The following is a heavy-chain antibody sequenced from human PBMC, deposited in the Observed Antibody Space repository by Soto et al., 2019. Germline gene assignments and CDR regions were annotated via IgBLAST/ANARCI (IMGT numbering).Heavy chain of an antibody. J-gene: IGHJ6*02. CDR3: AREYYALDV. CDR1: GYTFTSYY. V-gene: IGHV1-46*03. CDR2: INPSGGST. Sequence: QVQLVQSGAEVKKPGASVKVSCKASGYTFTSYYMHWVRQAPGQGLEWMGIINPSGGSTSYAQKLQDSVTMIRATSTSTVYMELSSLSSQVTAVYYCAREYYALDVWGQGTTVTVSS.